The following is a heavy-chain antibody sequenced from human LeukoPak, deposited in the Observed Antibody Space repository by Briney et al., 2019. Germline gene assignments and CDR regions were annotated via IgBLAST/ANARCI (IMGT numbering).Heavy chain of an antibody. J-gene: IGHJ4*02. V-gene: IGHV3-23*01. CDR3: ARHGTTMVRGVNVYCFDY. D-gene: IGHD3-10*01. CDR2: ISGSGGST. CDR1: GFTFSSYA. Sequence: GGSLRLSCAASGFTFSSYAMSWVRQAPGKGLEWVSAISGSGGSTYYADSVKGRFTISRDNSKNTLYLQMNSLRAEDTAVYYCARHGTTMVRGVNVYCFDYWGQGTLVTVSS.